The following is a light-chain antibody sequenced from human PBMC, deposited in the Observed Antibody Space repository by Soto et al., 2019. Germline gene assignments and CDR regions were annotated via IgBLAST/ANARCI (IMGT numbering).Light chain of an antibody. CDR2: TAS. J-gene: IGKJ2*01. CDR3: QQSYHFPYT. Sequence: DIQMTQSPSSLSASVGDRVTITCRASQSISIYLNWFQQKPGKPPKLLMYTASSLKSGVPSRFSGSGSGTDFTLTISSLQPEDFASYYCQQSYHFPYTFGQGTKLDI. V-gene: IGKV1-39*01. CDR1: QSISIY.